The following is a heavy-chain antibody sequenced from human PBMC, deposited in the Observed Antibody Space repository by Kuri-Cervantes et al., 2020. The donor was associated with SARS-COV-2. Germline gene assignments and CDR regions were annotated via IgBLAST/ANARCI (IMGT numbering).Heavy chain of an antibody. CDR3: ARDGAGVAVAGTSNWFDP. D-gene: IGHD6-19*01. V-gene: IGHV4-61*01. J-gene: IGHJ5*02. CDR1: DGSVSSGSYY. Sequence: GSLRLFCTVSDGSVSSGSYYWSWIRQPPGKGLEWSVYIYYSGSTNYNPSLKSRVTISVDTSKNQFSLKLSSVTAADTAVYYCARDGAGVAVAGTSNWFDPWGQGTLVTVSS. CDR2: IYYSGST.